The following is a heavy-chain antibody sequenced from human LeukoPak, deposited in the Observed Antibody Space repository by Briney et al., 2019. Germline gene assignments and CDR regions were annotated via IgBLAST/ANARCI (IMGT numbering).Heavy chain of an antibody. J-gene: IGHJ4*02. CDR1: GFIFSSYA. Sequence: GGSLRLSCAASGFIFSSYAMHWVRQAPGKGLEWVAVISYDAINKYYADSVKGRFSISRDNSKYTVHLQMNSLRPEDTAVYYCARRPLSSGPDYWGQGTLVTVSS. D-gene: IGHD6-19*01. V-gene: IGHV3-30*04. CDR3: ARRPLSSGPDY. CDR2: ISYDAINK.